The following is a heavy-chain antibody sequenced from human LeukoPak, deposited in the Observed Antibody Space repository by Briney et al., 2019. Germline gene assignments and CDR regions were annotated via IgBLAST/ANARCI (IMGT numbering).Heavy chain of an antibody. V-gene: IGHV3-53*01. CDR3: AKDHGYDILTGYYNSGWFDP. CDR2: LYSGGTT. Sequence: GGSLRLSCAASGFTVSSTYMSWVRQSPGKGLEWVSVLYSGGTTYYADSVKGRFTISRDNSKNTLYLQMNSLRAEDTAVYYCAKDHGYDILTGYYNSGWFDPWGQGTLVTVSS. CDR1: GFTVSSTY. D-gene: IGHD3-9*01. J-gene: IGHJ5*02.